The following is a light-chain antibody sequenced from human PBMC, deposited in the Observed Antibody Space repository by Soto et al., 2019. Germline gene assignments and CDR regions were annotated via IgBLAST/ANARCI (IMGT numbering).Light chain of an antibody. CDR3: RSYDSSLSGWV. CDR1: NSNIGAGYD. V-gene: IGLV1-40*01. CDR2: GNS. Sequence: QSVLTQPPSVSGAPGQRVTISCTGYNSNIGAGYDVHWYQQLPGTAPKLLIYGNSNRPSGVPDRFSASKSGTSASLAITGLQAEDEADYYCRSYDSSLSGWVFGGGTKLTVL. J-gene: IGLJ3*02.